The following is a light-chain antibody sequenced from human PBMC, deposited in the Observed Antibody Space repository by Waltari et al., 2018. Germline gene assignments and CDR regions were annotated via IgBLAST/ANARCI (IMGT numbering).Light chain of an antibody. V-gene: IGKV1-39*01. CDR3: QQSYSTPWT. Sequence: DIQMTQSPSSLSASVGDRVTITCRPSQSISSYLNWYQKKPGKAPKLLIYAASSLQSGVPSRFSGSGSGTDVTLTISSLQPEDFATYYCQQSYSTPWTFGQGTKVEIK. CDR1: QSISSY. J-gene: IGKJ1*01. CDR2: AAS.